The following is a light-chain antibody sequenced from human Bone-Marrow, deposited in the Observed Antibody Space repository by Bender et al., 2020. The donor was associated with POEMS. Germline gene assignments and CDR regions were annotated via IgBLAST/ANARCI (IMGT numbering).Light chain of an antibody. CDR2: DVS. CDR1: SSDVGGYNY. CDR3: SSYTSSSTYV. Sequence: QSALTQPRSVSGSPGQSVTISCTGTSSDVGGYNYVSWYQQHPGKAPKLMIYDVSNRPSGVSNRFSGSKSGNTASLSISGLQAEDEADYYCSSYTSSSTYVFGIGTKVTVL. V-gene: IGLV2-14*01. J-gene: IGLJ1*01.